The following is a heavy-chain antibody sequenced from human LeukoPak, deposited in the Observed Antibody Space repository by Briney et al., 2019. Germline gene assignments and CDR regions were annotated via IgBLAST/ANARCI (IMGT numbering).Heavy chain of an antibody. CDR1: GGSIISYY. Sequence: SETLSLTCSVSGGSIISYYWSRIRQPPGKGLEWIGYIYYTGSTNSNPSLKSRVTISVDTSKNQFSLRLTSVTAADTAVYYCARGYYYDYSGPDFDYWGQGTLVTVSS. CDR2: IYYTGST. D-gene: IGHD3-22*01. J-gene: IGHJ4*02. V-gene: IGHV4-59*01. CDR3: ARGYYYDYSGPDFDY.